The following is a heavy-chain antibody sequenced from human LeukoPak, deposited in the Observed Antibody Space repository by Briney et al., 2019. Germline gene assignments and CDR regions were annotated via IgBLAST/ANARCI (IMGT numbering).Heavy chain of an antibody. D-gene: IGHD1-26*01. Sequence: SETLSLTCAVSGGSISSGGYSWSWIRQPPGKGLEWIGYIYYSGSTYYNPSLKSRVTISVDTSKNQFSLKLSSVTAADTAVYYCARDVFSGSAGGLWGQGTMVTVSS. V-gene: IGHV4-31*11. CDR3: ARDVFSGSAGGL. J-gene: IGHJ3*01. CDR1: GGSISSGGYS. CDR2: IYYSGST.